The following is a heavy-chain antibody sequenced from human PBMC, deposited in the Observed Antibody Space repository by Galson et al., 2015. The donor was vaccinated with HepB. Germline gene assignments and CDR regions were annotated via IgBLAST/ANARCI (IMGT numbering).Heavy chain of an antibody. CDR2: ISDGTL. V-gene: IGHV3-23*01. D-gene: IGHD2/OR15-2a*01. CDR1: GFRFNIYA. J-gene: IGHJ4*02. Sequence: SLRLSCAASGFRFNIYAMTWVRQAPGKALEWVSTISDGTLYYADFVKGRFTISRDTSRNTVDLQMNGLRVDDTAVYYCVKDWTGSNCKTATCMSDWGQGTLVTVSS. CDR3: VKDWTGSNCKTATCMSD.